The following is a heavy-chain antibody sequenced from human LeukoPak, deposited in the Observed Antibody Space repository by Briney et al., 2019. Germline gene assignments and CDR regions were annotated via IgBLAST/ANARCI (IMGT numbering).Heavy chain of an antibody. CDR2: IYYSGST. D-gene: IGHD3-3*01. CDR3: ARQTQYDFWSGSDDAFDI. CDR1: GGSIGSYY. Sequence: SETLSLTCTVSGGSIGSYYWSWIRQPPGKGLEWIGYIYYSGSTNYNPSLKSRVTISVDTSKNQFSLKLSSVTAADTAVYYCARQTQYDFWSGSDDAFDIWGQGTMVTVSS. V-gene: IGHV4-59*01. J-gene: IGHJ3*02.